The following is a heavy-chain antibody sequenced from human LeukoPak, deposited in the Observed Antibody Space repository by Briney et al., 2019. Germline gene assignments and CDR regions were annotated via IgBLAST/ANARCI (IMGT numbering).Heavy chain of an antibody. CDR2: VYYSGKT. CDR1: GGSISNSGYY. D-gene: IGHD2-15*01. V-gene: IGHV4-39*07. CDR3: ARVLLGYCSGGSCYVGFDP. J-gene: IGHJ5*02. Sequence: PSETLSLTCTVSGGSISNSGYYWGWIRQPPGKGLEWIGSVYYSGKTNYNPSLKNRVTISVDTSKNQFSLKLSSVTAADTAVYYCARVLLGYCSGGSCYVGFDPWGQGTLVTVSS.